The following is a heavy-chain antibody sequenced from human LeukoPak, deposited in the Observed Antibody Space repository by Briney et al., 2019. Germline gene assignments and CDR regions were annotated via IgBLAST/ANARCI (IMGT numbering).Heavy chain of an antibody. D-gene: IGHD3-10*02. CDR1: GFTFSSHG. V-gene: IGHV3-48*03. Sequence: GGSLRLSCAASGFTFSSHGMNWVRQAPGKGLEWVSYISSSGSTIYYADSVKGRFTISRDNAKNSLYLQMNSLRAEDTAVYYCAELGITMIGGVWGKGTTVTISS. CDR2: ISSSGSTI. J-gene: IGHJ6*04. CDR3: AELGITMIGGV.